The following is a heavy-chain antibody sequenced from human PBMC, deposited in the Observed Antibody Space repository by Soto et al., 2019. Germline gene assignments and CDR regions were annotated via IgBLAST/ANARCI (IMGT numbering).Heavy chain of an antibody. V-gene: IGHV1-2*02. CDR3: ARERGSDPTAHKNNWLDT. CDR2: INANNGGA. Sequence: ASVKVSCKSSGYTFTDYHIHWVRQAPGQGLEFMGWINANNGGAGSAQQFQGRVTVTRDTSISTVYMELSNLRSDDTAVYYCARERGSDPTAHKNNWLDTWGQGTRVTVSS. D-gene: IGHD6-25*01. J-gene: IGHJ5*02. CDR1: GYTFTDYH.